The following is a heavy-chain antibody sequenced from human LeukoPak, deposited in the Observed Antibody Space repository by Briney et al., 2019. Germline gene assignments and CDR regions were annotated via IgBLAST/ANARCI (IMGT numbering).Heavy chain of an antibody. CDR2: INPNSGGT. CDR1: GYTFTSYD. D-gene: IGHD6-19*01. Sequence: GASVKVSCKASGYTFTSYDINWVRQATGQGLEWMGWINPNSGGTNYAQKFQGRVTMTRDTSISTAYMELSRLRSDDTAVYYCARGYSSGWPAKYWGQGTLVTVSS. CDR3: ARGYSSGWPAKY. V-gene: IGHV1-2*02. J-gene: IGHJ4*02.